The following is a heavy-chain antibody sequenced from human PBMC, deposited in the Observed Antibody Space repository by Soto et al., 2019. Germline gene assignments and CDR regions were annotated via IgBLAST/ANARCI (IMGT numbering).Heavy chain of an antibody. V-gene: IGHV3-74*01. J-gene: IGHJ4*02. D-gene: IGHD6-13*01. Sequence: GESLKISCEASGLIFTNFWMHWVRQVPGKGLVWVSRIDTSGSSTSYADSVKGRFTISRDNAKNTVSLQMNSLRAEDTGVYYCAKDSWYFDIWSQGSLVTVSS. CDR2: IDTSGSST. CDR3: AKDSWYFDI. CDR1: GLIFTNFW.